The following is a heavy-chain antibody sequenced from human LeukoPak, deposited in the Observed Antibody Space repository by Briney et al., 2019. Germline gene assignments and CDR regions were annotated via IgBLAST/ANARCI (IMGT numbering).Heavy chain of an antibody. J-gene: IGHJ4*02. V-gene: IGHV1-2*06. CDR3: ARDLPFED. Sequence: ASVKVSCKASGYTFIAYHMHWVRQAPGQGLEWMGRIHPSSGATNSAQRFQGRVTLTRDTSINTAYMEPSRLTSGDTAVYYCARDLPFEDWGQGTLVTVSS. CDR2: IHPSSGAT. CDR1: GYTFIAYH. D-gene: IGHD2/OR15-2a*01.